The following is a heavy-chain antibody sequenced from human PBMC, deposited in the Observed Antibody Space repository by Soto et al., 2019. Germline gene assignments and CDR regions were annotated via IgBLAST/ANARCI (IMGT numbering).Heavy chain of an antibody. CDR1: VGTFNTYA. CDR3: AREVQVHTPAFVY. Sequence: QVQLVQSGAEMKKPGSSVKVSCQSSVGTFNTYAMNWVRQAPGQGPEWMGDISPMFGAANYAPKFQGRVTITADESTGTSYMQLSSLTSEDTALYFCAREVQVHTPAFVYWGQETLVTVSS. J-gene: IGHJ4*02. CDR2: ISPMFGAA. V-gene: IGHV1-69*19. D-gene: IGHD3-10*01.